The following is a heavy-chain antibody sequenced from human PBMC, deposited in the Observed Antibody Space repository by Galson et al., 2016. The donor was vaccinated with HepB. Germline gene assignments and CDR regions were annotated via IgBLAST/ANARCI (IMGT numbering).Heavy chain of an antibody. CDR1: GFTFGDYA. Sequence: SLRLSCAASGFTFGDYAMHWVRQAPGKGLEWVSSITWNSGKIAYAGSVKGRFTISRDNAKNTLYLQLYSLRADDTAVYYCARERAPGRSGGWSDEMDIWGQGTTVTVSS. CDR2: ITWNSGKI. CDR3: ARERAPGRSGGWSDEMDI. D-gene: IGHD6-19*01. J-gene: IGHJ6*02. V-gene: IGHV3-9*01.